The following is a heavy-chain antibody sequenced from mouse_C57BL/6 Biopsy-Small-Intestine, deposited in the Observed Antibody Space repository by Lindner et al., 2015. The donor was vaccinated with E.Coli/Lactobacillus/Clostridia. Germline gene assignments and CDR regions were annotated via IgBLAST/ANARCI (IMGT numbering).Heavy chain of an antibody. Sequence: VQLQESGGGLVKPGGSLKLSCAASGFTFSDYGMHWVRQAPEKGLEWVAYISSGSSTIYYADTVKGRFTISRDNAKNNLYLQMSHLKSEDTAMYYCARDPNWDYFDYWGQGTTLTVSS. CDR3: ARDPNWDYFDY. CDR2: ISSGSSTI. V-gene: IGHV5-17*03. D-gene: IGHD4-1*01. J-gene: IGHJ2*01. CDR1: GFTFSDYG.